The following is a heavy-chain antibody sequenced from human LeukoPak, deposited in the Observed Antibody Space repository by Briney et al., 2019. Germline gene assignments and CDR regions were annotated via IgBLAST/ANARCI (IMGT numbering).Heavy chain of an antibody. CDR1: GYTFTGYY. D-gene: IGHD3-3*01. V-gene: IGHV1-8*03. J-gene: IGHJ6*03. CDR3: ARIGYDFWSGYSPGYYYYYYMDV. Sequence: ASVKVSCKASGYTFTGYYMRWVRQAPGQGLEWMGWMNPNSGNTGYAQKFQGRVTITRNTSISTAYMELSSLRSEDTAVYYCARIGYDFWSGYSPGYYYYYYMDVWGKGTTVTVSS. CDR2: MNPNSGNT.